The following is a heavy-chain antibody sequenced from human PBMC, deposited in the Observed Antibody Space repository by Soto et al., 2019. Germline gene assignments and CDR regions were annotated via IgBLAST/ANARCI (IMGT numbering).Heavy chain of an antibody. V-gene: IGHV3-23*01. D-gene: IGHD5-12*01. Sequence: PGGSRRLSRKGSAFTFSTSDRSWVRRAPGKGLEWVSAISGSGGSTYYADSVKGRFTISRDNSKNTLYLQMNSLRAEDTAVYYCAKDLCVGEGYNSDNYWGQGT. J-gene: IGHJ4*02. CDR2: ISGSGGST. CDR1: AFTFSTSD. CDR3: AKDLCVGEGYNSDNY.